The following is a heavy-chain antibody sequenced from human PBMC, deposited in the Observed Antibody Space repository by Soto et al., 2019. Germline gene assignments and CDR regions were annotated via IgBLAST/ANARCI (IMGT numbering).Heavy chain of an antibody. CDR2: IYYSGST. CDR1: GGSVSSGSYY. V-gene: IGHV4-61*01. D-gene: IGHD1-7*01. CDR3: AGILDLRQSPYYYYYGMYV. Sequence: ETLSLTCTVSGGSVSSGSYYWSWIRQPPGKGLEWIGYIYYSGSTNYNPSLKSRVTISVDTSKNQLSLKLSSVTAADTAGYYGAGILDLRQSPYYYYYGMYVWGQGTHATVS. J-gene: IGHJ6*02.